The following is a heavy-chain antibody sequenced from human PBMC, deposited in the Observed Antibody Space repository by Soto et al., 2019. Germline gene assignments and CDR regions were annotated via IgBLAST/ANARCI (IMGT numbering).Heavy chain of an antibody. D-gene: IGHD2-15*01. CDR2: ISYDGSNK. V-gene: IGHV3-30-3*01. J-gene: IGHJ5*02. Sequence: QVQLVESGGGVVQPGRSLRLSCAASGFTFSSYAMHWVRQAPGKGLEWVAVISYDGSNKYYADSVKGRFTISRDNSKNTLYLQMNSLRAEDTAVYYCARDPAFFCSGGSCYASWFDPWGQGTLVTVSS. CDR3: ARDPAFFCSGGSCYASWFDP. CDR1: GFTFSSYA.